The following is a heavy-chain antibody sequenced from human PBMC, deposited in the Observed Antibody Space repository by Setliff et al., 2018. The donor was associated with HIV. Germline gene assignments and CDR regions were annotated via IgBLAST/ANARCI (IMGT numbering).Heavy chain of an antibody. D-gene: IGHD6-6*01. Sequence: SVKVSCKASGGTFSSYVISWVRQAPGQGPEWMGGIIPMYGVTNYAQKFQGRVTITTDESTSTAYMELSSLRPEDTAVYYCARDYLSSSTRYYYYGMDVWGQGTTVTVSS. CDR1: GGTFSSYV. CDR3: ARDYLSSSTRYYYYGMDV. V-gene: IGHV1-69*05. J-gene: IGHJ6*02. CDR2: IIPMYGVT.